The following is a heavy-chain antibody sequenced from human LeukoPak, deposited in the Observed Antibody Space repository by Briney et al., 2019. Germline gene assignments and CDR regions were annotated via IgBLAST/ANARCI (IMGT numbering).Heavy chain of an antibody. J-gene: IGHJ4*02. D-gene: IGHD5-12*01. CDR2: IHSDGIST. CDR3: ARVGMGDYDFLDY. CDR1: GFTFSRYW. Sequence: GGSLRLSCAASGFTFSRYWMHWVRQAPGKGLVWVSRIHSDGISTTYADSVKSRFTISRDNAKNTLYLQMNSLRAEDTAVYYCARVGMGDYDFLDYWGQGTLVTVSS. V-gene: IGHV3-74*01.